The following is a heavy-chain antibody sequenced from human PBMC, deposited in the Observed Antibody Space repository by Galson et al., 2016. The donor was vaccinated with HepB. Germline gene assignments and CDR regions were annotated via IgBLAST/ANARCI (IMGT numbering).Heavy chain of an antibody. CDR3: ARDLHEYYYGTDV. V-gene: IGHV3-66*01. Sequence: SLRLSCAASGFTVSSNYMSWVRQAPGKGLEWVSVIYSGGTTYYADSVKGRFTISRDNSKNTSYLQMNSLRAEDTAVYYCARDLHEYYYGTDVWGQGTTVTVSS. J-gene: IGHJ6*02. CDR2: IYSGGTT. CDR1: GFTVSSNY.